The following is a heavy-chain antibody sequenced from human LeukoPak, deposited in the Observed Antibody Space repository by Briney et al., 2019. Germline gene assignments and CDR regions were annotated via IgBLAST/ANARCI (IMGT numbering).Heavy chain of an antibody. CDR1: GFTFSSYS. CDR2: ISSSSSYI. D-gene: IGHD3-10*01. J-gene: IGHJ4*02. V-gene: IGHV3-21*01. CDR3: ARDYGSGSYPPGY. Sequence: GGSLRLSCAASGFTFSSYSMNWVREAPGKGLEWVSSISSSSSYIYYADSVKGRFTISRDNAKNSLYLQMTSLRAEDTAVYHCARDYGSGSYPPGYWGQGTLVTVSS.